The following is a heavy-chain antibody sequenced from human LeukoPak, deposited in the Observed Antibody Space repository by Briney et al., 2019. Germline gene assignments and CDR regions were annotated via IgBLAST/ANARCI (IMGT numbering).Heavy chain of an antibody. CDR3: ARDRGGWDLHD. Sequence: GGSLRLSCAASGFNVSSYYMNWVRQAPGKRLEWVSVIYSGGTTHYADSVRGRFSISRHNSKNTLYLQMNSLRTEDTAVYYCARDRGGWDLHDWGQGTLVTVSS. J-gene: IGHJ4*02. D-gene: IGHD1-26*01. CDR2: IYSGGTT. V-gene: IGHV3-53*04. CDR1: GFNVSSYY.